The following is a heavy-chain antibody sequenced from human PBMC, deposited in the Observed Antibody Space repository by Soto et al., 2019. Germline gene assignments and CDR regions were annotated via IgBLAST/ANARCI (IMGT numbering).Heavy chain of an antibody. V-gene: IGHV1-69*05. CDR2: IIPIFGTA. Sequence: ASVKVSCKXSGGTFSSYAISWVRQAPGQGLEWMGGIIPIFGTANYAQKFQGRFTISRDDSKSIAYLQMNSLKTEDTAVYYCTRDRNSGSYEDYYYYYGMDVWGQGTTVTVSS. J-gene: IGHJ6*02. D-gene: IGHD1-26*01. CDR1: GGTFSSYA. CDR3: TRDRNSGSYEDYYYYYGMDV.